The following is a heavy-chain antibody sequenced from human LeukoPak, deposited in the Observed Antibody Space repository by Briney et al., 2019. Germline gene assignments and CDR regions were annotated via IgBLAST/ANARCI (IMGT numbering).Heavy chain of an antibody. D-gene: IGHD5-24*01. CDR3: ARRGVRDGYNSDY. V-gene: IGHV4-34*01. CDR1: GGSFSGYY. CDR2: INHSGST. J-gene: IGHJ4*02. Sequence: SETLSLTCAVYGGSFSGYYWSWIRQPPGKGLEWIGEINHSGSTNYSPSLKSRVTISVDTSKNQFSLKLSSVTAADTAVYYCARRGVRDGYNSDYWGQGTLVTVSS.